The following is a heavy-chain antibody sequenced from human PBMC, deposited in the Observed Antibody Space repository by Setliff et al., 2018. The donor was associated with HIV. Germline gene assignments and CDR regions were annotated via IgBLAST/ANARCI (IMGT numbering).Heavy chain of an antibody. D-gene: IGHD2-15*01. V-gene: IGHV4-31*03. CDR3: AATYCRGGGRDCPQMYDY. Sequence: SETLSLTCTVSGGSISSGGYSWSWIRQYPGKGLEWIGYIYYSGTTNHNPFLKSRVTISVDTSKKQFSLKLNSVTAADSAIYYCAATYCRGGGRDCPQMYDYWGQGSLVTVSS. J-gene: IGHJ4*02. CDR1: GGSISSGGYS. CDR2: IYYSGTT.